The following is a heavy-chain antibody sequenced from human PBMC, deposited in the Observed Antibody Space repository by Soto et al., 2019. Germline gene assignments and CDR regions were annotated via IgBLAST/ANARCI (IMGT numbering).Heavy chain of an antibody. V-gene: IGHV3-49*03. D-gene: IGHD6-13*01. CDR1: GFTFGDYV. CDR2: IRSKAYGGTT. Sequence: PGGSLRLSCTASGFTFGDYVMSWFRQAPGKGLEWVGFIRSKAYGGTTEYAASVKGRFTISRDDSKSIAYLQMNSLKTEDTAVYYCTRENAIAAAGYYYGMDVWGQGTTVTVSS. CDR3: TRENAIAAAGYYYGMDV. J-gene: IGHJ6*02.